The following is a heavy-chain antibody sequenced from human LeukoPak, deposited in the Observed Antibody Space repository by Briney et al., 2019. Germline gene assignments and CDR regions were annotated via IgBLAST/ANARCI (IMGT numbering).Heavy chain of an antibody. CDR2: ISYSSSYI. J-gene: IGHJ5*02. CDR3: ARDLRPAAVGATYWFDP. D-gene: IGHD1-26*01. Sequence: GSLRLFFSSFWFNFSRYRMDLVRPAPGEGLELVSSISYSSSYIYYADSVKGRFTISRDNAKNSLYLQMNSLRAEDTAVYYCARDLRPAAVGATYWFDPWGQGTLVTVSS. V-gene: IGHV3-21*01. CDR1: WFNFSRYR.